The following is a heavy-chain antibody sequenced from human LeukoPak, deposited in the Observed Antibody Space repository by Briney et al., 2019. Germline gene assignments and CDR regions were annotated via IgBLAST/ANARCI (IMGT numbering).Heavy chain of an antibody. CDR1: GFXFTAYY. J-gene: IGHJ4*02. Sequence: ASVKVSCKASGFXFTAYYIHWLRQAPGQGPEWMGWIKPDSGSSHCAQKFQGRVTMTRDTSSNSAYMDLTRLKSDDTAVYYCARARVPIAVAGLYYFDYWGQGALVTVSS. V-gene: IGHV1-2*02. D-gene: IGHD6-19*01. CDR2: IKPDSGSS. CDR3: ARARVPIAVAGLYYFDY.